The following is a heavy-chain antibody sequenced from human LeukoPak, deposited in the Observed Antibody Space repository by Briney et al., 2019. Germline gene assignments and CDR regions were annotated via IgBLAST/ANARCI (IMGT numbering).Heavy chain of an antibody. D-gene: IGHD7-27*01. Sequence: ASVKVSCKASGYTFTSYGISWVRQAPGQGLEWMGWISAYNGNTNYAQKLQGRVTMATDTSTSTAYMELRSLRSDDTAVYYCARVGTNPHGILGYDAFDIWGQGTMVTVSS. V-gene: IGHV1-18*01. CDR1: GYTFTSYG. CDR3: ARVGTNPHGILGYDAFDI. CDR2: ISAYNGNT. J-gene: IGHJ3*02.